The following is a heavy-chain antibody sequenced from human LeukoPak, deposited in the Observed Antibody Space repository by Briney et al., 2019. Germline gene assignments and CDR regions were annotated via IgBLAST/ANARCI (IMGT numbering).Heavy chain of an antibody. J-gene: IGHJ3*02. D-gene: IGHD2-15*01. CDR2: ISYDGSNK. V-gene: IGHV3-30*04. CDR3: AREGYCSGGSCPDAFDI. CDR1: GFTFSSYE. Sequence: GGSLRLSCAASGFTFSSYEMNWVRQAPGKGLEWVAVISYDGSNKYYADSVKGRFTISRDNPKNTLYLQMNSLRTEDTAVYYCAREGYCSGGSCPDAFDIWGQGTMVTVSS.